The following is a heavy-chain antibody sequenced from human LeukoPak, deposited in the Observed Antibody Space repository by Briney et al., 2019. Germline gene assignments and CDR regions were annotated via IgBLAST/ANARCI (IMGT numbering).Heavy chain of an antibody. CDR3: ARLDEYRSSSRYYGMDV. Sequence: SVKASCKASGGTFSSYAISWVRQAPGQGLEWMGGIIPIFGTANYAQKFQGRVTIIADESTSTAYMELSSLRSEDTAVYYCARLDEYRSSSRYYGMDVWGQGTTVTVSS. CDR2: IIPIFGTA. D-gene: IGHD6-6*01. J-gene: IGHJ6*02. CDR1: GGTFSSYA. V-gene: IGHV1-69*13.